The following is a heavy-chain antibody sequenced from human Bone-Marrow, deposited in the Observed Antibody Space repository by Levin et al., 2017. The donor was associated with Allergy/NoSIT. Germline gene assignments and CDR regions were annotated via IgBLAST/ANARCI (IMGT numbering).Heavy chain of an antibody. CDR1: GYSFSVFY. V-gene: IGHV1-2*02. J-gene: IGHJ5*02. Sequence: ASVKVSCKASGYSFSVFYIHWVRQAPGQGLEWLGWIIPNSGDTNYAQKFQGRVTMTRDTSISTAYMELSSLRSDDTAVYFCARDGSFYYSGSRRQNWFDPWGQGTLVTVSS. CDR2: IIPNSGDT. CDR3: ARDGSFYYSGSRRQNWFDP. D-gene: IGHD3-10*01.